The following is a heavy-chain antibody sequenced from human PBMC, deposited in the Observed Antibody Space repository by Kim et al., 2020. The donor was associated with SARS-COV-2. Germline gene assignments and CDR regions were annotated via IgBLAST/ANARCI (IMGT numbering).Heavy chain of an antibody. CDR2: ISPYNGEI. CDR3: ARGGTSILIRLLDY. D-gene: IGHD6-6*01. Sequence: ASVKVSCKASGYTFTDYGVSWVRQAPGQGLDWMGWISPYNGEIEYAQKFQGRISMATDTSTRTAYMELTSLRSDDTAVYYCARGGTSILIRLLDYWGQGTLVTVSS. V-gene: IGHV1-18*04. J-gene: IGHJ4*02. CDR1: GYTFTDYG.